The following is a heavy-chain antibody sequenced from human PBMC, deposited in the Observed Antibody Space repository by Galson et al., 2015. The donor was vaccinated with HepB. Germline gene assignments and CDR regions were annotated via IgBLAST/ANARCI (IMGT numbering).Heavy chain of an antibody. J-gene: IGHJ4*02. Sequence: SVKVSCKASGYTFTSYGISWVRQAPGQGLEWMGWISAYNGNTNYAQKLQGRVTMTTDTSTSTAYMELRSLRSDDTAVYYCARDWWLDTAMGWGYWGQGTLVTVSS. D-gene: IGHD5-18*01. CDR2: ISAYNGNT. CDR3: ARDWWLDTAMGWGY. CDR1: GYTFTSYG. V-gene: IGHV1-18*01.